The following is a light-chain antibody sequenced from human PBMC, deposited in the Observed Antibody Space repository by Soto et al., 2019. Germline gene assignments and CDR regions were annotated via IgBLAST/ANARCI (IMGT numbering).Light chain of an antibody. CDR2: GAS. V-gene: IGKV3-15*01. CDR3: QKYNNWPRIT. J-gene: IGKJ5*01. CDR1: QSVGNN. Sequence: EIVLAQSPATLSLSPGERATLSCRASQSVGNNLAWYQQKPGQAPRLLIYGASTRATGIPARFSGSGSGTEFTLTISSLQSEDFAVYYCQKYNNWPRITFGQGTRLEIK.